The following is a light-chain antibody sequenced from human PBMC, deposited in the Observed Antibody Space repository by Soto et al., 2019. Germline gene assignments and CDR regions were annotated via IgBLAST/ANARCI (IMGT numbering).Light chain of an antibody. J-gene: IGKJ1*01. V-gene: IGKV1-5*01. CDR1: QSVRNW. CDR3: QQYSSYPWT. Sequence: DIQMTQSPSTLSASVGDRVSITCRASQSVRNWLAWYQQKPGKAPKVLIYDASNLQSGVSSRFSGSGSGTDFTLTISNLQPDDFASYHCQQYSSYPWTFGQGTKVEIK. CDR2: DAS.